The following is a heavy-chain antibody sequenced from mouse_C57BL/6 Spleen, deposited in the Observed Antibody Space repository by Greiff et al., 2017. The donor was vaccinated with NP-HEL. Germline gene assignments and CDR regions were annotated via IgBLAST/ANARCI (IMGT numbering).Heavy chain of an antibody. J-gene: IGHJ1*03. CDR1: GFNIKDYY. CDR3: ARGAYGSSHWYFDV. Sequence: VQLKESGAELVKPGASVKLSCTASGFNIKDYYMHWVKQRTEQGLEWIGRIDPEDGETKYAPKFQGQATIAADTSSNTAYLELRSLTAEDTAVYYCARGAYGSSHWYFDVWGTGTTVTVSS. CDR2: IDPEDGET. D-gene: IGHD1-1*01. V-gene: IGHV14-2*01.